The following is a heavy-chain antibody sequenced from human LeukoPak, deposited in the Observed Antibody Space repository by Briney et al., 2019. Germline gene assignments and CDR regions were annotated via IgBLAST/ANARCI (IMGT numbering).Heavy chain of an antibody. CDR1: GGTFSSYA. V-gene: IGHV1-69*04. Sequence: ASVKVSCKASGGTFSSYAISWVRQAPGQGLEWMGRIIPIFGIANYAQKFQGRVTITADKSTSTAYMELSSLRSEDTAVYYCASRYSGYPVYYYYGMDVWGQGTTVTVPS. J-gene: IGHJ6*02. CDR2: IIPIFGIA. CDR3: ASRYSGYPVYYYYGMDV. D-gene: IGHD5-12*01.